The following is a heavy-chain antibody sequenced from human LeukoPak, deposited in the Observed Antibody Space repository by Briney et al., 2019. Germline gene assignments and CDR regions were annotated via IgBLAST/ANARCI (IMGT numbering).Heavy chain of an antibody. CDR3: ARSPAAIDY. J-gene: IGHJ4*02. D-gene: IGHD2-2*01. CDR2: IYYSGST. CDR1: GGSISSSNYY. V-gene: IGHV4-39*01. Sequence: PSETLSLTCTVSGGSISSSNYYWGWIRQPPGKGLEWIGSIYYSGSTYYNPSLKSRVTTSVDTSKNQFSLKLSSVTAADTAVYYCARSPAAIDYWGQGTLVTVSS.